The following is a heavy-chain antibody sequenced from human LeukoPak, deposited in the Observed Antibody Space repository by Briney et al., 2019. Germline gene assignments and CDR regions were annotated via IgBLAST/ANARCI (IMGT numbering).Heavy chain of an antibody. V-gene: IGHV3-21*01. D-gene: IGHD3-10*01. J-gene: IGHJ4*02. CDR2: ITSSSIYI. CDR3: ARDGITMRILEY. Sequence: NPGGSLRLSCAASGFTFSRYNMNWVRQAPGKGLEWVSCITSSSIYIYYADSMKGRFTISRDNAKNSLYLQMDSLRAEDTAVYYCARDGITMRILEYWGQGTLVTVSS. CDR1: GFTFSRYN.